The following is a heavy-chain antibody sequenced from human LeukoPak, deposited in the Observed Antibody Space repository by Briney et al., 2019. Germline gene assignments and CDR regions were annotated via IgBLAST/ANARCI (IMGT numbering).Heavy chain of an antibody. Sequence: GESLKISCEGSGYSFTSYWIGWVRQVPGKGLEWMGIISPGDSATRYSPAFQGQVTISADKSISTAYLHWSSLKAPDTAMYYCATTRGYCSSSSCPWWYFDLWGRGTLVTVSS. CDR3: ATTRGYCSSSSCPWWYFDL. V-gene: IGHV5-51*01. CDR2: ISPGDSAT. D-gene: IGHD2-2*01. J-gene: IGHJ2*01. CDR1: GYSFTSYW.